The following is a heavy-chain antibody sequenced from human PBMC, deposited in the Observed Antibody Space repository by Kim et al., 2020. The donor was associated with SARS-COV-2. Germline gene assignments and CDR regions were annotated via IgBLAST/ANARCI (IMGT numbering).Heavy chain of an antibody. D-gene: IGHD6-19*01. CDR2: INPNSGGT. CDR1: GYTFTGYY. CDR3: ARDLVAVAGTVYNWFDP. Sequence: ASVKVSCKASGYTFTGYYMHWVRQAPGQGLEWMGWINPNSGGTNYAQKFQGRVTMTRDTSISTAYMELSRLRSDDTAVYYCARDLVAVAGTVYNWFDPWGQGTLVTVSS. V-gene: IGHV1-2*02. J-gene: IGHJ5*02.